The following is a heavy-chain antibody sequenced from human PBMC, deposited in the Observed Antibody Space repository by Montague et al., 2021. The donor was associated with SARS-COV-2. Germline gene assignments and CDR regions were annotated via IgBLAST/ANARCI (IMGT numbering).Heavy chain of an antibody. Sequence: SETLSLTCTVSGGSISSSSYYWGWIRQPPGKGLEWIGSIYYSGSTYYNPSLKSRVTISVDTSKNQFSLKLSSVTAADTAVYYCARLGYYYDSNGMADYWGQGTLVTVSS. CDR1: GGSISSSSYY. J-gene: IGHJ4*02. D-gene: IGHD3-22*01. CDR2: IYYSGST. CDR3: ARLGYYYDSNGMADY. V-gene: IGHV4-39*01.